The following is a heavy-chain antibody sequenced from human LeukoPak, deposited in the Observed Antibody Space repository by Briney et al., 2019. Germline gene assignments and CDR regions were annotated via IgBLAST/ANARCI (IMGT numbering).Heavy chain of an antibody. CDR2: IKHDGSEQ. D-gene: IGHD3-10*01. J-gene: IGHJ4*02. V-gene: IGHV3-7*02. Sequence: GGSLRLSCAASGFTFSSYWMSWVRQAPGKGLEWVANIKHDGSEQYYVDSVKGRFTISRDNAKNSLYLQMNSLRAEDTAVYYCAIPPGGYYFNWGQGTLVTVSS. CDR3: AIPPGGYYFN. CDR1: GFTFSSYW.